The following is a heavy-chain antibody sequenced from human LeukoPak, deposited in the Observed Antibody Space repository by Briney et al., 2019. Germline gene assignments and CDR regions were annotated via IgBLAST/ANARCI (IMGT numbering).Heavy chain of an antibody. J-gene: IGHJ5*02. CDR2: MNPNSGNT. Sequence: ASVKVSCKASGYTFTTYDINWVRQATGQGLEWMGWMNPNSGNTGYAQKFQGRVTMTRNTSISTAYMELSSPRSEDTAVYYCARGPNKSDGGNSGSAWFDPWGQGTLVTVSS. V-gene: IGHV1-8*01. D-gene: IGHD4-23*01. CDR1: GYTFTTYD. CDR3: ARGPNKSDGGNSGSAWFDP.